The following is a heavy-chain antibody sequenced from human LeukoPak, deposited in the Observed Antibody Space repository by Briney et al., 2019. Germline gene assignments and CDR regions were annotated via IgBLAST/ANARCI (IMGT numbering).Heavy chain of an antibody. J-gene: IGHJ4*02. Sequence: GGSLRLSCAASGFTFTSYAMSWVRQAPGKGLEWVSAISGSGGSTYYADSVKGRFTISRDNSKNTLYLQMNSLRAEDTAVYYCAKGHPPTYYYDSSGYYGLSYYFDYWGQGTLVTVSS. V-gene: IGHV3-23*01. CDR1: GFTFTSYA. CDR2: ISGSGGST. CDR3: AKGHPPTYYYDSSGYYGLSYYFDY. D-gene: IGHD3-22*01.